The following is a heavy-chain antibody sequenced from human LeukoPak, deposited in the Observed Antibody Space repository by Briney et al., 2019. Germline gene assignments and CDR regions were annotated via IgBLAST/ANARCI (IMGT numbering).Heavy chain of an antibody. J-gene: IGHJ3*02. CDR2: ISYDGSNK. V-gene: IGHV3-30-3*01. CDR3: ARVGYSDAFDI. CDR1: GFTFSSYA. D-gene: IGHD5-18*01. Sequence: PGRSLRLSCAASGFTFSSYAMHWVRQAPGKGLEWVAVISYDGSNKYYADSVKGRFTISRDNSKNTLYLQMNSLRAEDTAVYYCARVGYSDAFDIWGQGTVVTVSS.